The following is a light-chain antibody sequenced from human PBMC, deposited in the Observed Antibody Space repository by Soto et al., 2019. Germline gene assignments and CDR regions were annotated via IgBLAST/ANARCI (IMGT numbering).Light chain of an antibody. CDR1: QSISSW. V-gene: IGKV1-5*03. CDR2: KAS. CDR3: QQYNSYST. Sequence: DIQMTQSPSTLSASVGDRVTITCRASQSISSWLAWYQQKPGKAPKLLIYKASSLESGVPSRFSGSGSGTKFTLTISCLQPDDFATYYCQQYNSYSTFGQGTKVDIK. J-gene: IGKJ1*01.